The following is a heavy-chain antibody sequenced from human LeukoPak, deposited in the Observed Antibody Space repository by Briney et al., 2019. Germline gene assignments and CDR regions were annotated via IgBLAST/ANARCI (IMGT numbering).Heavy chain of an antibody. CDR1: GFTFSSYW. CDR3: ARGDYEYYYYYMDV. V-gene: IGHV3-74*01. D-gene: IGHD4-17*01. Sequence: GGSLRLSCAASGFTFSSYWMHWVRQAPGKGLVWVSRINSDGSSTSYADSVKGRFTISRDNAKNTLYLQMNSLGAEDTAVYYCARGDYEYYYYYMDVWGKGTTVTVSS. J-gene: IGHJ6*03. CDR2: INSDGSST.